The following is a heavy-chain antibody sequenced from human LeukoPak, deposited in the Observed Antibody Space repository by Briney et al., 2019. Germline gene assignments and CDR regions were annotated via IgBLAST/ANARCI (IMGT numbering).Heavy chain of an antibody. CDR2: INWNGGST. V-gene: IGHV3-20*04. D-gene: IGHD6-13*01. CDR1: GFTFDDYG. J-gene: IGHJ4*02. CDR3: AGGSSSWYGYYFDY. Sequence: GGSLRLSCAASGFTFDDYGMSWVRQAPGKGLEWVSGINWNGGSTGYADSVKGRFTISRDNAKNSLYLQMNSLRAEDTALYYCAGGSSSWYGYYFDYWGQGTLVTVSS.